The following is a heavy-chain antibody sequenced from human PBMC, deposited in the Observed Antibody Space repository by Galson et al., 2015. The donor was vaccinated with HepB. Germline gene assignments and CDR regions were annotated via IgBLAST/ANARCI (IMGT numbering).Heavy chain of an antibody. D-gene: IGHD3-22*01. V-gene: IGHV3-66*01. J-gene: IGHJ4*02. CDR3: ARDSPYLNYYDSSGYSGLRGFDY. CDR1: GFTVSSNY. Sequence: SLRLSCAASGFTVSSNYMSWVRQAPGKGLEWVSVIYSGGSTYYADSVKGRFTISRDNSKNTLYLQMNSLRAEDTAVYYCARDSPYLNYYDSSGYSGLRGFDYWGQGTLVTVSS. CDR2: IYSGGST.